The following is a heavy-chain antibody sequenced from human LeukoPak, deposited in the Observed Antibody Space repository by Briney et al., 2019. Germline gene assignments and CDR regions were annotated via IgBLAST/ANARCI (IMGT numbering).Heavy chain of an antibody. V-gene: IGHV5-51*01. Sequence: RGESLKISCKGSGYSFTSYWIGWVRQMPGKGLEWMGIIYPGDSDTRYSPSFQGQVTISADKSISAAYLQWSSLKASDTAMYYCASGTGYCSSTSCSYDAFDIWGQGTMVTVSS. CDR3: ASGTGYCSSTSCSYDAFDI. D-gene: IGHD2-2*01. J-gene: IGHJ3*02. CDR2: IYPGDSDT. CDR1: GYSFTSYW.